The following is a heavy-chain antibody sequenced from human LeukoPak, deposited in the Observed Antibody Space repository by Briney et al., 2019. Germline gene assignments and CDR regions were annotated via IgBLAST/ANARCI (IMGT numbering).Heavy chain of an antibody. V-gene: IGHV5-51*01. Sequence: GESLKMSCKGSGCSFTSYWSGWVRQMAGKGLERMGIIYPGDSDTRYSPSFQGHVTISADKSISTAHLQWSSLKASDTAMYYCARRITIFGVVPWFDPWGQGPLVTVSS. J-gene: IGHJ5*02. CDR2: IYPGDSDT. CDR3: ARRITIFGVVPWFDP. D-gene: IGHD3-3*01. CDR1: GCSFTSYW.